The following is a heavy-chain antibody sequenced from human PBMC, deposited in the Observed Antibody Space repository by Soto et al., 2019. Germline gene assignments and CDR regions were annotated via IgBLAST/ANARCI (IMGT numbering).Heavy chain of an antibody. CDR1: GGTFNSYV. CDR3: ARDLGSGYDPGDY. V-gene: IGHV1-69*12. CDR2: IISIFGTP. D-gene: IGHD5-12*01. J-gene: IGHJ4*02. Sequence: QVQLVQSGAEVKKPGSSVKVSCKASGGTFNSYVFNWVRQAPGQGLEWMGGIISIFGTPNYGQKFQGRVTSTAHESTSTGFMELSSLTSEDTAIYYCARDLGSGYDPGDYWGQGTLVTVSS.